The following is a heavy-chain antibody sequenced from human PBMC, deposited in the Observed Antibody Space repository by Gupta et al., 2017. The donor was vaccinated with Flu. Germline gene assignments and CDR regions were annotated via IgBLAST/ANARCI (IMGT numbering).Heavy chain of an antibody. CDR2: IYDGGNT. D-gene: IGHD2-2*02. V-gene: IGHV3-66*02. Sequence: EVQLVESGGGLVQPGGSLKLSCAASEFTVSSSYMSWVRQAPGKGLEWVSVIYDGGNTYYADSAEGRFTLSRDISKNTLYLQMSSLRVEDTGVYFCAVCSKTTCYTGHYYYGMDVWGQGTTVTVSS. CDR1: EFTVSSSY. CDR3: AVCSKTTCYTGHYYYGMDV. J-gene: IGHJ6*02.